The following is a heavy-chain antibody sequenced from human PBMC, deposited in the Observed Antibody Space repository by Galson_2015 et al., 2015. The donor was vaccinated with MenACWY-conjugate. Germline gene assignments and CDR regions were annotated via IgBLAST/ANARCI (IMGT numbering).Heavy chain of an antibody. V-gene: IGHV5-51*03. J-gene: IGHJ4*02. Sequence: QSGAEVKKPGESLKISCKGSGYSFPSYWIGWVRQMPGKGLEWMGFIYPGDSDTRYSPSFQGQVTISADKSTSTAYLQWSSLEASDSAMYYCARRLVSVETFDYWGQGTLVTVSS. D-gene: IGHD2-21*02. CDR2: IYPGDSDT. CDR3: ARRLVSVETFDY. CDR1: GYSFPSYW.